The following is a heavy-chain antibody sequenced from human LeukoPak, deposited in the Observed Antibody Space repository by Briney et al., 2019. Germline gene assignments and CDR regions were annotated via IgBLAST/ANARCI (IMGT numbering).Heavy chain of an antibody. CDR3: ARSKVYPNDY. CDR2: INPNSGGT. Sequence: AAVKVSCKASGYTFTVFYMHWVRQAPGQGLEWMGWINPNSGGTNYAQKFQGRVTMTRDASISTVYMELSRLRSDDTAVYYCARSKVYPNDYWGQGTLVTVSS. J-gene: IGHJ4*02. D-gene: IGHD1-14*01. CDR1: GYTFTVFY. V-gene: IGHV1-2*02.